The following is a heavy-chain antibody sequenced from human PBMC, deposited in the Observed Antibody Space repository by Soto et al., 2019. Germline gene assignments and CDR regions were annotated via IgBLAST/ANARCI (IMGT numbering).Heavy chain of an antibody. V-gene: IGHV1-18*01. J-gene: IGHJ6*02. D-gene: IGHD3-3*01. CDR2: ISAYNGNT. Sequence: ASVKVSCKASGYTFTSYGISWVRQALGQGLEWMGWISAYNGNTNYAQKLQGRVTMTTDTSTSTAYMELRSLRSDDTAVYYCARPFWSGYYQSDYYYYGMDVWGQGTTVTVSS. CDR3: ARPFWSGYYQSDYYYYGMDV. CDR1: GYTFTSYG.